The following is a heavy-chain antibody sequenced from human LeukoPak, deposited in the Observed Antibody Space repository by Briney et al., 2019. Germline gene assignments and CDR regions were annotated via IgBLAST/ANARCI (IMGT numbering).Heavy chain of an antibody. D-gene: IGHD2-21*02. CDR2: IIPILNIE. Sequence: SVKVSCKTSGGTFSSFALTWVRLAPGQGLEWMGRIIPILNIEEYAQRFQGRVTITADTSTSTVYMELSSLRSEDTAIYYCAIRSDGAYCGGDCFYLDYWGQGTLVTVSS. CDR1: GGTFSSFA. V-gene: IGHV1-69*04. J-gene: IGHJ4*02. CDR3: AIRSDGAYCGGDCFYLDY.